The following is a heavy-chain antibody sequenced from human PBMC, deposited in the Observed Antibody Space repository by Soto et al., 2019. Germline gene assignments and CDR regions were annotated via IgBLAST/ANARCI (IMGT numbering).Heavy chain of an antibody. CDR3: ARAAWYFDY. CDR1: GCSVILGIYH. D-gene: IGHD2-15*01. J-gene: IGHJ4*02. CDR2: IYYSGST. Sequence: SDALSLTCTGCGCSVILGIYHCSWIRQPPGKGLEWIGYIYYSGSTNYNPSLKSRVTISVDTSKNQFSLKLSSVTAADSAVYYCARAAWYFDYWGQGTLVTVSS. V-gene: IGHV4-61*01.